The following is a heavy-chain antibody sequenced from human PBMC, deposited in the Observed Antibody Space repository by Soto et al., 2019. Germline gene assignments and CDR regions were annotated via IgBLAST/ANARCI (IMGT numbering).Heavy chain of an antibody. Sequence: PGGSLRLSCAASGFTFTSYAMSWVRQAPGKGLEYVSTISSNGGGTYYPNSVQGRFTISRDNSENTVYLQMGSLRPEDMAVYYCARRARPDFYYMDVWGKGTTVTVSS. CDR1: GFTFTSYA. CDR2: ISSNGGGT. CDR3: ARRARPDFYYMDV. D-gene: IGHD6-6*01. J-gene: IGHJ6*03. V-gene: IGHV3-64*01.